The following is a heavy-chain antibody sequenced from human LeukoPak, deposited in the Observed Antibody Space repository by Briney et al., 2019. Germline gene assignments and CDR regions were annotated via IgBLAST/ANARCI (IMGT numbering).Heavy chain of an antibody. CDR1: GYTFTSYD. Sequence: ASVKVSCKASGYTFTSYDINWVRQATGQGLEWMGWMNPNSGNTGYAQKFQGRVTMTRDTSISTAYMELCSLRSEDTAVYYCASPIYYYNSSGYYPFDYWGQGTLVTVSS. V-gene: IGHV1-8*01. D-gene: IGHD3-22*01. CDR3: ASPIYYYNSSGYYPFDY. CDR2: MNPNSGNT. J-gene: IGHJ4*02.